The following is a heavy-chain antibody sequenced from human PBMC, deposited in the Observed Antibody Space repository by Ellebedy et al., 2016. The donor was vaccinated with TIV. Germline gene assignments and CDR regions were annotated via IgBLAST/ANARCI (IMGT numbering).Heavy chain of an antibody. Sequence: SETLSLXXTVSGGSISSGDYYWSWIRQPPGKGLEWIGYIYYSGSTYYNPSLKSRVTISVDTSKNQFSLKLSSVTAADTAVYYCAREIQTLDYVWGSYRHRGFDYWGQGTLVTVSS. CDR3: AREIQTLDYVWGSYRHRGFDY. CDR2: IYYSGST. D-gene: IGHD3-16*02. V-gene: IGHV4-30-4*01. J-gene: IGHJ4*02. CDR1: GGSISSGDYY.